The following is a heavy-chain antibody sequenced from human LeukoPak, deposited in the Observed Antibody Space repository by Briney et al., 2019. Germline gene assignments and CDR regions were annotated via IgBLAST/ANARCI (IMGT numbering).Heavy chain of an antibody. V-gene: IGHV3-23*01. CDR2: XSGSGGST. D-gene: IGHD2-15*01. CDR3: AKDRDIVVVVAATGGMDV. CDR1: A. Sequence: AMSXVXQAXXXXLXWVSXXSGSGGSTYYADSVKGRFTISRDNSKNTLYLQMNSLRAEDTAVYYCAKDRDIVVVVAATGGMDVWGQGTTVTVSS. J-gene: IGHJ6*02.